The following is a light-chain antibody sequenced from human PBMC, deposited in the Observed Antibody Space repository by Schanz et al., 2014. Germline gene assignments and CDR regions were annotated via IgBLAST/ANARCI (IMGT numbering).Light chain of an antibody. CDR1: SSDVGGRDY. CDR2: DVS. V-gene: IGLV2-8*01. J-gene: IGLJ2*01. Sequence: QSALTQPPSASGSPGQSVTISCTGTSSDVGGRDYVSWYQQHPGKAPKLMIYDVSERPSGVPDRFSGSKSGNTASLTVSGLQAEDAADYYCQSYDSSLSGYVVFGGGTKLTVL. CDR3: QSYDSSLSGYVV.